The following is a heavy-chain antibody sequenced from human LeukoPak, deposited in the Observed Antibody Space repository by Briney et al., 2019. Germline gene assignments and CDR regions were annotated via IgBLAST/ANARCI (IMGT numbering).Heavy chain of an antibody. D-gene: IGHD3-16*01. CDR1: GFTFSSNW. CDR3: ARGGGVAYYYYMDV. CDR2: IKQDGSKK. Sequence: PGGSLRLSCAASGFTFSSNWMSWVRPAPGKGLEWGTNIKQDGSKKYSVDSVKGQYNISRDNAKNSLYLQMNNLRAEDTAVYYCARGGGVAYYYYMDVWGKGTTVTVS. J-gene: IGHJ6*03. V-gene: IGHV3-7*01.